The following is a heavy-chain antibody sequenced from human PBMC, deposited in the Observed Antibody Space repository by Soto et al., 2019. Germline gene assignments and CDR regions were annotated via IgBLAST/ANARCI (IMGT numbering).Heavy chain of an antibody. D-gene: IGHD3-22*01. CDR1: GFTFDDYA. CDR3: AKDENYDPSSSWFDP. CDR2: ISWNSGSI. J-gene: IGHJ5*02. Sequence: PGGSLRLSCAASGFTFDDYAMHWVRQAPGKGLEWVSGISWNSGSIGYADSVKGRFTIPRDNAKNSLYLQMNSLRAEDTALYYCAKDENYDPSSSWFDPWGQGTLVTVSS. V-gene: IGHV3-9*01.